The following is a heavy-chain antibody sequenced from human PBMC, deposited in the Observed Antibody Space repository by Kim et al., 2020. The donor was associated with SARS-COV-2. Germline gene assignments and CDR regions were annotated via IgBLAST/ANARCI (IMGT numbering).Heavy chain of an antibody. Sequence: RFTISRDNAKNTLYLQMNSLRAEDTAVYYCAREGETGYSSGWYRGGPFDYWGQGTLVTVSS. CDR3: AREGETGYSSGWYRGGPFDY. V-gene: IGHV3-30*01. J-gene: IGHJ4*02. D-gene: IGHD6-19*01.